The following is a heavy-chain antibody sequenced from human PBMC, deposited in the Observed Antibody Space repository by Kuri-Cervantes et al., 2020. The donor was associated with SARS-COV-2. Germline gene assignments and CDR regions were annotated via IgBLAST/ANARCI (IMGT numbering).Heavy chain of an antibody. J-gene: IGHJ4*02. CDR1: GFTFGIYN. CDR2: ISSTASIK. D-gene: IGHD2-15*01. CDR3: ARDPHGIVVVVAGVEY. Sequence: GGSLRLSCAASGFTFGIYNMNWVRQAPGKGLEWVAYISSTASIKHYGDSVKGRFTISRDNSKNTLHLQMDSLRPEDTAVYYCARDPHGIVVVVAGVEYWGQGTLVTVSS. V-gene: IGHV3-48*04.